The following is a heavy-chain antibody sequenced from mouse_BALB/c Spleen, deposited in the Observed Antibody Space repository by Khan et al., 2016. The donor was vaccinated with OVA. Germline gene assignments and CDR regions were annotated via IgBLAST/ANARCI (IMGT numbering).Heavy chain of an antibody. CDR1: GYSITSYYA. CDR2: ISSSGSA. J-gene: IGHJ4*01. Sequence: EVQLQESGPGLVKPSQSLSLTCTVTGYSITSYYAWNWIRQFPGDRLEWMGYISSSGSASYNPSLQSRISITRATSKNQFFLQLKSVTTEDTATYFCARSLYYSYGYGLDYWGRGSSVTVSS. V-gene: IGHV3-2*02. CDR3: ARSLYYSYGYGLDY. D-gene: IGHD2-14*01.